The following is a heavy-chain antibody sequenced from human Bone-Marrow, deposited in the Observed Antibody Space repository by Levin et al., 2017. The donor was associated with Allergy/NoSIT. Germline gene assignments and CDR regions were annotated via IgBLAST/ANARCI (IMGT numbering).Heavy chain of an antibody. CDR1: GFTFSNSS. J-gene: IGHJ6*02. CDR2: ISDSSSSI. V-gene: IGHV3-48*01. CDR3: ARDCPHLSYSSTWYYYYGMDV. D-gene: IGHD6-13*01. Sequence: SGGSLRLSCAASGFTFSNSSMNWVRQAPGKGLEWVSYISDSSSSIFYSDSVNVRFTISRDNAKNSLFLQMNSLRAEDTAVYYCARDCPHLSYSSTWYYYYGMDVWGQGTTVTVSS.